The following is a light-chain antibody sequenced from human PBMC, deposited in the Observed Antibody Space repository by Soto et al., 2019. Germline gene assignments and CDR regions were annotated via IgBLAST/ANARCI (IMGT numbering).Light chain of an antibody. Sequence: QAVVTQEPSLTVSPGGTVPLTCASSTGAVTSGYYAKWFQQKPGHVPRALIASTSKNHSWTPARVSGSLLGGKAALTLSGVQPEDEAEDYCLLFYRDAWVFGGGTKLTVL. J-gene: IGLJ3*02. CDR1: TGAVTSGYY. CDR3: LLFYRDAWV. V-gene: IGLV7-43*01. CDR2: STS.